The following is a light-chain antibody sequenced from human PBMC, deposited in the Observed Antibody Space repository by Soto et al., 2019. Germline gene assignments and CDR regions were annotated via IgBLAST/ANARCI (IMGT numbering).Light chain of an antibody. V-gene: IGKV3-20*01. CDR2: RTS. CDR3: QQYDSSPRT. J-gene: IGKJ1*01. Sequence: ENVLTQSPGTLSLSPGERATLSCRASQSVSSSYLAWYQQKPGQAPRLLIYRTSNRATGIPDRFSGSGSATDFTLTISRLEPEDFAVYWCQQYDSSPRTFGQGTKVDIK. CDR1: QSVSSSY.